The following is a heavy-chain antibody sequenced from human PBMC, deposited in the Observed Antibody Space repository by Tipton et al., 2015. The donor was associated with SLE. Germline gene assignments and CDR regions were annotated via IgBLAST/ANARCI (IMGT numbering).Heavy chain of an antibody. CDR2: IYYTGST. CDR3: ARGSVVADDF. J-gene: IGHJ4*02. D-gene: IGHD2-15*01. Sequence: TLSLTCTVSDDSIGSHYWTWIRQPPGKGLEYIGYIYYTGSTNYNPSLKSRVTISVDTSKNQFSLRLSSVTAADTAVYYCARGSVVADDFWGQGTLVTVSS. V-gene: IGHV4-59*11. CDR1: DDSIGSHY.